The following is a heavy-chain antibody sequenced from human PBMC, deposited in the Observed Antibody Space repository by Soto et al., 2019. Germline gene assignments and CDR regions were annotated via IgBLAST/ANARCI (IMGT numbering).Heavy chain of an antibody. D-gene: IGHD6-13*01. CDR3: ARDVSRRWYPAYFDY. CDR1: GFTFSSSG. Sequence: QVQLVESGGGVVQPGRSLRLSCAASGFTFSSSGMHWVRQAPGQGLEWVAVIWYDGSNKYYADSVKGRFTITRDNSMNTLYQQMNSLIAEDTAVYYGARDVSRRWYPAYFDYWGQGTLVTVS. J-gene: IGHJ4*02. CDR2: IWYDGSNK. V-gene: IGHV3-33*01.